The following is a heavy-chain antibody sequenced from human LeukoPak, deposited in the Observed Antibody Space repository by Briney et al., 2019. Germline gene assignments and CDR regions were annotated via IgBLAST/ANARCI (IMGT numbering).Heavy chain of an antibody. V-gene: IGHV3-23*01. Sequence: GGSLRLSCVASGFTFSDYAMSWVRQAPGKRLEWVSTMGGGVDDTDYADAVKGRFTISRDNSKDTLYLQMNSLTADDTALYYCAKEWDYDFWSGYYTWNNWFDPWGQGTLVTVSS. CDR1: GFTFSDYA. CDR3: AKEWDYDFWSGYYTWNNWFDP. CDR2: MGGGVDDT. J-gene: IGHJ5*02. D-gene: IGHD3-3*01.